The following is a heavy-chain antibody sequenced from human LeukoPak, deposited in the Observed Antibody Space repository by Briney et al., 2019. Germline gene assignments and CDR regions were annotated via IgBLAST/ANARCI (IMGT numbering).Heavy chain of an antibody. CDR2: ISSSSSYI. V-gene: IGHV3-21*01. D-gene: IGHD3-22*01. CDR1: GFTFSSYS. CDR3: ARDGDYDSGPIQH. Sequence: GGSLRLSCAASGFTFSSYSMNWVRQAPGKGLEWVSSISSSSSYIYYADSVKGRFTISRDNAKNSLYLQMNSLRAEDTAVYYCARDGDYDSGPIQHWGQGTLVTVSS. J-gene: IGHJ1*01.